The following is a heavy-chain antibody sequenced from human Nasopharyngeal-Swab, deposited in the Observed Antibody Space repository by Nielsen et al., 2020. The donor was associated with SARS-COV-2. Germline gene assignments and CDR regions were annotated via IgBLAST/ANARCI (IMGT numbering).Heavy chain of an antibody. Sequence: SVKVSCKTSGDTFTNSAISWVRQAPGQGLEWMGGIVPALGLPNYAQKFRGRLTISADRSTTTSYLELSSLRFEDTAIYYCAREGEYGAYDAPDYWGQGTLVTISS. CDR1: GDTFTNSA. CDR3: AREGEYGAYDAPDY. D-gene: IGHD5-12*01. V-gene: IGHV1-69*10. CDR2: IVPALGLP. J-gene: IGHJ4*02.